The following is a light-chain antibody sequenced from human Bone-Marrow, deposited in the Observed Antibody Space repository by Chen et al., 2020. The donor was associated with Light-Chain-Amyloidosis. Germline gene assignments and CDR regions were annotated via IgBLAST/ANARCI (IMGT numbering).Light chain of an antibody. CDR2: DDS. CDR1: NIGSTS. Sequence: SYVLTQPSSVSVAPGQTATIACGGNNIGSTSVHWYQQTPGQAPLLVVYDDSDRPSGIPARLSGSNSGNTATLTISRGEGGDEAEYYCQVWDRSSDRPVFGGGTKLTVL. CDR3: QVWDRSSDRPV. V-gene: IGLV3-21*02. J-gene: IGLJ3*02.